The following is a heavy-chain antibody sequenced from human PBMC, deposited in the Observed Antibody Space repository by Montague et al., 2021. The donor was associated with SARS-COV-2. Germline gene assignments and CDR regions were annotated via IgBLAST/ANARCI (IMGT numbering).Heavy chain of an antibody. D-gene: IGHD4-23*01. CDR3: VRVNSTYWYFEL. CDR1: GFTFHDHA. V-gene: IGHV3-20*01. Sequence: SLRLSCAASGFTFHDHAMTWVRQVPGEGLEGVSGINWNGDSTHYADSVKGRFTISRDNAKNSLYLQMNSLRAEDTAFYHCVRVNSTYWYFELWGRGTLVTVSS. J-gene: IGHJ2*01. CDR2: INWNGDST.